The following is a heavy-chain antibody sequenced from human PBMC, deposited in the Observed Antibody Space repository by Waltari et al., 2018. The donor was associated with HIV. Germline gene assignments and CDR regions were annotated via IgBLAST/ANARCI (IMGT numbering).Heavy chain of an antibody. CDR3: ARDSRIYSYGFDI. D-gene: IGHD4-4*01. Sequence: EVQLAESGGGLVQPGGSLRLSCDASGFTLRSNNVNWVRQAPGRGLEWISYISSGSGTMSFADSVKGRFTISRDNAKNSLYLQVNSLRDEDTAVYYCARDSRIYSYGFDIWGQGTTVTVSS. CDR2: ISSGSGTM. J-gene: IGHJ3*02. V-gene: IGHV3-48*02. CDR1: GFTLRSNN.